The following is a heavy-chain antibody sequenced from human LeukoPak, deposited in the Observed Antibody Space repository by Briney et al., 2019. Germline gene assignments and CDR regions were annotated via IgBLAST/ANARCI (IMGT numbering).Heavy chain of an antibody. J-gene: IGHJ6*02. CDR3: ARERIAAAGKFYYYGMDV. CDR2: ISADGRTT. D-gene: IGHD6-13*01. Sequence: GGSLRLSCVVSGSTISGNWMHWVRQAPGKGPVWVSRISADGRTTNYADSVKGRFTISRDNAKNALYLQMNTLSAEDTAVYYCARERIAAAGKFYYYGMDVWGQGTTVTVSS. CDR1: GSTISGNW. V-gene: IGHV3-74*01.